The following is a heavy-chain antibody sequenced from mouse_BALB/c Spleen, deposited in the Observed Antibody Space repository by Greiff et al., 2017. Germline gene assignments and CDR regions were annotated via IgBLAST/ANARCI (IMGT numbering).Heavy chain of an antibody. J-gene: IGHJ3*01. CDR2: ISNGGGST. CDR1: GFTFSSYT. Sequence: EVQRVESGGGLVQPGGSLKLSCAASGFTFSSYTMSWVRQTPEKRLEWVAYISNGGGSTYYPDTVKGRFTISRDNAKNTLYLQMSSLKSEDTAMYYCARQDGYYSAWFAYWGQGTLVTVSA. V-gene: IGHV5-12-2*01. D-gene: IGHD2-3*01. CDR3: ARQDGYYSAWFAY.